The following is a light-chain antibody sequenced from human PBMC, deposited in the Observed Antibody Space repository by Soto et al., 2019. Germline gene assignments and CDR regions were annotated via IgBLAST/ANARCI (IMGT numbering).Light chain of an antibody. CDR3: QQYGHSLWT. CDR1: QSVSSGH. CDR2: GAS. V-gene: IGKV3-20*01. J-gene: IGKJ1*01. Sequence: EIVLAQSPGTLSLSPGERASLSCRASQSVSSGHLAWYQQKPGQAPRLLIYGASSRATGIPDRFSGSGSGTDFTLTISRLESEDYAVYYCQQYGHSLWTFGQGTKVDIK.